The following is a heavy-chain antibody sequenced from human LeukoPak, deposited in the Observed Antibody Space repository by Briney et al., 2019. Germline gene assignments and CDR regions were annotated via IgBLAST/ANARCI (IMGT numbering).Heavy chain of an antibody. D-gene: IGHD6-19*01. CDR3: AKGSGSGWYGWFAP. CDR2: IDASGGST. J-gene: IGHJ5*02. CDR1: GFTFSSYA. V-gene: IGHV3-23*01. Sequence: QAGGSLILSCAASGFTFSSYAMTWGRPAPGKGLEWVSSIDASGGSTYYADSVKGRFTISRDNSKNTFFLQMNTLRAADTAVYYCAKGSGSGWYGWFAPWGQGTLVTVSS.